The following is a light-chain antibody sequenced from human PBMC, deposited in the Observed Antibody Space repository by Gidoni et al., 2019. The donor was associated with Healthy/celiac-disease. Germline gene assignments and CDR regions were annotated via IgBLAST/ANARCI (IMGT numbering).Light chain of an antibody. CDR2: DDS. V-gene: IGLV3-21*02. CDR3: QVWDSSSDHVV. J-gene: IGLJ2*01. CDR1: NIGSKS. Sequence: SYVLTQPPSVSVAPGPTARSTCGGNNIGSKSVHWYQQKPGQAPVLVVYDDSDRPSGILERCSGSNSGNTATLTISRVEAGEEADDYCQVWDSSSDHVVFGGGTKLTVL.